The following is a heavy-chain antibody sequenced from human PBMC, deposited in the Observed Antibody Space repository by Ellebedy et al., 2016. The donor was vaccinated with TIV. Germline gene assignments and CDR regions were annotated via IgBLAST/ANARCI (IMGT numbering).Heavy chain of an antibody. D-gene: IGHD6-19*01. CDR2: IYPGDSHT. Sequence: PGGSLRLSCKGSGDSFTSYWIAWVRQMPGKGLEWMGIIYPGDSHTRYSPSFQGQVTISAEKSIDSAYLQWSSLKASDTATYYCARLMGSGWNHHYYYAMDVWGQGTTVTVSS. CDR3: ARLMGSGWNHHYYYAMDV. V-gene: IGHV5-51*01. CDR1: GDSFTSYW. J-gene: IGHJ6*02.